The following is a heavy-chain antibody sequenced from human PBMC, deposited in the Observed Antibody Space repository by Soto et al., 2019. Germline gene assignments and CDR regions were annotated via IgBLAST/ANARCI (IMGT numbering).Heavy chain of an antibody. D-gene: IGHD1-26*01. CDR2: ISAYNGNT. CDR1: GYTFTSYG. V-gene: IGHV1-18*01. J-gene: IGHJ4*02. Sequence: ASVKVSCKASGYTFTSYGISWVRQAPGQGLEWMGWISAYNGNTNYAQKLQGRVTMTTDTSTSTAYMELRSLRSDDTAVYYCARDGPSLGATSGLDYWGQGTLVTVSS. CDR3: ARDGPSLGATSGLDY.